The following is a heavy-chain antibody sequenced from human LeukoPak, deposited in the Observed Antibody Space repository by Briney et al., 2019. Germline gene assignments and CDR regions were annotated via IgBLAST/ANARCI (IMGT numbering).Heavy chain of an antibody. V-gene: IGHV4-59*01. Sequence: KPSETLSLTCTVSGGSISSYYWSWIRQPPGKGLEWIGYIYYSGSTNYNPSLKSRVTISVDTSKNQFSLKRSSVTAADTAVYYCAREVGATAFDIWGQGTMVTVSS. D-gene: IGHD1-26*01. CDR3: AREVGATAFDI. J-gene: IGHJ3*02. CDR1: GGSISSYY. CDR2: IYYSGST.